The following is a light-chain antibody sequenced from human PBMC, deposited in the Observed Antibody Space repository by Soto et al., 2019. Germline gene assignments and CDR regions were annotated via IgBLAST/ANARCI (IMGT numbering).Light chain of an antibody. Sequence: QSAPTQLPSASGSPGQSVTISCTETSSDVGGYDYVAWYQQHPGKAPKLMIYEVAIRPSGGSDRFSGSKSGNTASLTVSGLQAEDEADYYCSSYTGGNPSYVFGTGTNVTVL. J-gene: IGLJ1*01. V-gene: IGLV2-8*01. CDR2: EVA. CDR3: SSYTGGNPSYV. CDR1: SSDVGGYDY.